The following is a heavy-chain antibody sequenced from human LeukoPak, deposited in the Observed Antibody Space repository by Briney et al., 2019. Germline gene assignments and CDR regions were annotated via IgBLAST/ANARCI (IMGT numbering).Heavy chain of an antibody. CDR1: GFTFSDYY. V-gene: IGHV3-11*01. D-gene: IGHD1-26*01. J-gene: IGHJ4*02. Sequence: GGSLRLSCAASGFTFSDYYMSWIRQAPGKGLEWVSYISSSGSTIYYADSVKGRFTISRDNAKNSLYLQMNSLRAEDTAVYYCAREAPLSGSYYRDFYSFDYWGQGTLVTVS. CDR2: ISSSGSTI. CDR3: AREAPLSGSYYRDFYSFDY.